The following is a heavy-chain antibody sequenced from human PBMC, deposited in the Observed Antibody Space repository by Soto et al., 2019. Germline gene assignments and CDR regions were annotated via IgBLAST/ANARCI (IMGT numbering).Heavy chain of an antibody. CDR1: GGSISSSSYY. CDR2: IYYSGST. D-gene: IGHD3-3*01. V-gene: IGHV4-39*01. CDR3: ARGARITIFGVAYFGFDY. Sequence: SETLSLTCTVSGGSISSSSYYWGWIRQPPGKGLEWIGSIYYSGSTYYNPSLKSRVTISVDTSKNQFSLKLSSVTAADTAVYYCARGARITIFGVAYFGFDYWGQGTVVTVS. J-gene: IGHJ4*02.